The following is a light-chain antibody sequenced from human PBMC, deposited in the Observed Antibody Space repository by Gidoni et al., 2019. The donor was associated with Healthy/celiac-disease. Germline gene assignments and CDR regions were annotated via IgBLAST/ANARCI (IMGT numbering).Light chain of an antibody. CDR2: DVS. CDR1: SSDVGGYNY. Sequence: QSALTQPRSVSGSPGQSVTISCTGLSSDVGGYNYVSWYQQHPGKAPKLMIYDVSKRPSGVPDRFSGSKSGNTASLTISGLQTEDEADYYCCSYAGSYTLVFGGGTKLTVL. J-gene: IGLJ2*01. CDR3: CSYAGSYTLV. V-gene: IGLV2-11*01.